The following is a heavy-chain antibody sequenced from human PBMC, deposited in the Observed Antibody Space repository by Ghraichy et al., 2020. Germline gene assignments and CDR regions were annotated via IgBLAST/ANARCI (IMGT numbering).Heavy chain of an antibody. Sequence: SLRLSCAASGFTFSSYAMHWVRQAPGKGLEWVAVISYDGSNKYYADSVKGRFTISRDNSKNTLYLQMNSLRAEDTAVYYCAREVAAGADAFDIWGQGTMVTVSS. CDR3: AREVAAGADAFDI. CDR2: ISYDGSNK. D-gene: IGHD6-19*01. CDR1: GFTFSSYA. V-gene: IGHV3-30-3*01. J-gene: IGHJ3*02.